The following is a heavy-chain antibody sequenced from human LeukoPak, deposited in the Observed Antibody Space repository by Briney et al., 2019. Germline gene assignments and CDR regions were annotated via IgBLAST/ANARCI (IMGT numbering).Heavy chain of an antibody. Sequence: GGSLRLSCAASGFTFSSYEMNWVRQAPGKGLEWVAFIRYDGSNKYYADSVKGRFTISRDNSKNTLYLQMNSLRAEDTAVYYCTRLNYGWRPHFDYWGQGTLVTVSS. CDR3: TRLNYGWRPHFDY. V-gene: IGHV3-30*02. D-gene: IGHD1-7*01. CDR2: IRYDGSNK. CDR1: GFTFSSYE. J-gene: IGHJ4*02.